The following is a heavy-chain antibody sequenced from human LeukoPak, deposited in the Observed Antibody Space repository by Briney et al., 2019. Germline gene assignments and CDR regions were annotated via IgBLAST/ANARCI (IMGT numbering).Heavy chain of an antibody. V-gene: IGHV1-18*01. CDR2: ISAYNGNT. D-gene: IGHD1-26*01. Sequence: GASVKVSCKASGYTFTSYGISWVRQAPGQGLEWMGWISAYNGNTNYAQKLQGRVTMSTDTSTSTGYMELTSLTSDDTAMYYCARDNSVGETAWWFDPWGQGTLVTVSS. CDR3: ARDNSVGETAWWFDP. CDR1: GYTFTSYG. J-gene: IGHJ5*02.